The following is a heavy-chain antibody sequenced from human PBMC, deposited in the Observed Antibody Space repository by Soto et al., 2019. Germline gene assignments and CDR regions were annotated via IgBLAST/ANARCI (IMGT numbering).Heavy chain of an antibody. CDR2: ISSSGSTI. Sequence: EVQLVESGGGLVQPGGSLRLSCAASGFTFSSYEMNWVRQAPGKGLDWVSYISSSGSTIYYADSVKGRFTISRDNAKNSLYLQMNSLRAEDTAVYYCARDLWLRFSRAYGMDVWGQGTTVTVSS. CDR1: GFTFSSYE. J-gene: IGHJ6*02. D-gene: IGHD5-12*01. V-gene: IGHV3-48*03. CDR3: ARDLWLRFSRAYGMDV.